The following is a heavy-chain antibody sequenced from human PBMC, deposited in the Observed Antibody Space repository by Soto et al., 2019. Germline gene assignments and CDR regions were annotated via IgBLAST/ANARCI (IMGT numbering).Heavy chain of an antibody. Sequence: SETLSLTCTVSGGSISSGGYYWSWIRQHPGKGLEWIGYIYYSGSTYYNPSLKSRVTISVDTSKNQFSPKLSSVTAADTAVYYCARQRRIPTLSYYYGMDVWGQGTTVTVSS. J-gene: IGHJ6*02. CDR2: IYYSGST. V-gene: IGHV4-31*03. CDR1: GGSISSGGYY. CDR3: ARQRRIPTLSYYYGMDV. D-gene: IGHD4-17*01.